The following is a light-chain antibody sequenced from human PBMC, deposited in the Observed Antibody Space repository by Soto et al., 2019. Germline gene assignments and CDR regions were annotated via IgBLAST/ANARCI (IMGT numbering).Light chain of an antibody. CDR1: QSIDSE. Sequence: DIQMTQFPSTLSASVGDRVTITCRASQSIDSELAWYQQQPGKAPKFLIYEVSTLESGVPSRFSGSGSETDCTLTISSLQPDDFGTYYCQQHKSYPRTFGQGTKVEIK. CDR3: QQHKSYPRT. CDR2: EVS. V-gene: IGKV1-5*03. J-gene: IGKJ1*01.